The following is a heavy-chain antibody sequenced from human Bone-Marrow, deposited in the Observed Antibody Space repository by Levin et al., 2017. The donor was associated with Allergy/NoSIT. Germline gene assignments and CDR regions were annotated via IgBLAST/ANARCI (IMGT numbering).Heavy chain of an antibody. J-gene: IGHJ4*02. V-gene: IGHV5-10-1*01. Sequence: GGSLRLSCEASGYRFTSYYVSWVRQMPGKGLEWMGRIDPSDSNTTYSPSFQGHVTISADKSVSTAYLQWSGLKASDTAMYYCARRVGGLDYWGQGTLVTVSS. CDR3: ARRVGGLDY. D-gene: IGHD3/OR15-3a*01. CDR1: GYRFTSYY. CDR2: IDPSDSNT.